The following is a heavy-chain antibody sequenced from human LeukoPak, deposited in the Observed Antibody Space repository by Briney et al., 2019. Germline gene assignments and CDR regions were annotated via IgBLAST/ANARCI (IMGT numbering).Heavy chain of an antibody. CDR1: GGTFSSYA. V-gene: IGHV1-69*13. CDR2: IIPIFGTA. Sequence: ASVKVSCKASGGTFSSYAISWVRQAPGQGLEWMGGIIPIFGTANYAQKFQGRVTITADESTSTAYMELSSLRSEDTAVYSCARRTYYYGSSGYDYWGQGTLVTVSS. D-gene: IGHD3-22*01. J-gene: IGHJ4*02. CDR3: ARRTYYYGSSGYDY.